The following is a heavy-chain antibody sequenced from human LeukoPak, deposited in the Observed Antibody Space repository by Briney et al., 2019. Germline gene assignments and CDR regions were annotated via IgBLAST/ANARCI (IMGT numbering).Heavy chain of an antibody. CDR2: ISYDGSNK. V-gene: IGHV3-30*03. CDR3: ARDQRYYDFWSGSGMDV. CDR1: GFTFSSYG. D-gene: IGHD3-3*01. J-gene: IGHJ6*02. Sequence: GGSLRLSCAASGFTFSSYGMHWVRQAPGKGLEWVAVISYDGSNKYYADSVKGRFTISRDNSKNTLYLQMNSLRAEDTAVYYCARDQRYYDFWSGSGMDVWGQGTTVTVSS.